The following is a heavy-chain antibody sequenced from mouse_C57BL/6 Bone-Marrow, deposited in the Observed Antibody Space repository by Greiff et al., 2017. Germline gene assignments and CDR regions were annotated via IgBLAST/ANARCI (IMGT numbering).Heavy chain of an antibody. CDR2: IHPSDSDT. V-gene: IGHV1-74*01. CDR3: AMATVAPYFVDY. J-gene: IGHJ2*01. Sequence: QVQLQQSGAELVKPGASVKVSCKASGYTFTSYWMHWVKQRPGQGLEWIGSIHPSDSDTNYNQKFKGKATLTVDKSSSTAYMQLSSLTSEDSAVYYCAMATVAPYFVDYWGQGTTLTVSS. CDR1: GYTFTSYW. D-gene: IGHD1-1*01.